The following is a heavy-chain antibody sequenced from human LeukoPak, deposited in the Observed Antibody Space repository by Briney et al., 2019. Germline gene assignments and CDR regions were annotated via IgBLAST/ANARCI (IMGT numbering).Heavy chain of an antibody. CDR1: GGSISSYY. Sequence: SETLSLTCTVSGGSISSYYWSWIRQPPGKGLEWIGYIYYSGSTYYNPSLKSRVTISVDTSKNQFSLKLSSVTAADTAVYYCARDKGAYCGGDCYPGWFDPWGQGTLVTVSS. CDR3: ARDKGAYCGGDCYPGWFDP. D-gene: IGHD2-21*02. V-gene: IGHV4-30-4*01. CDR2: IYYSGST. J-gene: IGHJ5*02.